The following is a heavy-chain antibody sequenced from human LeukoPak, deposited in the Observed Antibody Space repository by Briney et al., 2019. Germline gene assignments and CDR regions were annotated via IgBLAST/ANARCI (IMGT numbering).Heavy chain of an antibody. CDR3: ATSGYDGYYFDY. Sequence: GGSLRLSCAASGFTFSSYAMSWVRQAPGKGLEWVSAISGSGGSTYYADSVKGRFTISRDNSKNTLYLQMNSLRAEDTAVYYCATSGYDGYYFDYWGQGTLVTVSS. CDR2: ISGSGGST. D-gene: IGHD5-12*01. V-gene: IGHV3-23*01. J-gene: IGHJ4*02. CDR1: GFTFSSYA.